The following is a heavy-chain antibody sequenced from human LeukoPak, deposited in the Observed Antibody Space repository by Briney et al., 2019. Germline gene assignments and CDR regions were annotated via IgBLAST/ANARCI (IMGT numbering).Heavy chain of an antibody. CDR3: ARGADYYDSSGYY. J-gene: IGHJ4*02. V-gene: IGHV3-48*01. D-gene: IGHD3-22*01. Sequence: GGSLRLSCAASGFTFSSYSMNWVRQAPGKGLEWVSYISSSSSTIYYADSVKGRFTISRDNARNSLYLQMNSLRAEDTAVYYCARGADYYDSSGYYWGQGTLVTVSS. CDR2: ISSSSSTI. CDR1: GFTFSSYS.